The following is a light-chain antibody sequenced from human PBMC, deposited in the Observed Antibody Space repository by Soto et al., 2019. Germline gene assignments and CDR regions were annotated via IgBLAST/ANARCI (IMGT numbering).Light chain of an antibody. J-gene: IGKJ1*01. CDR1: QSVSSSY. CDR3: QLYGNSPPRT. CDR2: GAS. Sequence: EIVLTQSPGTLSLSPGERATLSCRASQSVSSSYLGWYQQKPGQAPRLLIYGASSRATGIPDRFSGSGSGTDFTLTIARLEPEDFAVYYCQLYGNSPPRTFGQGIKVEMK. V-gene: IGKV3-20*01.